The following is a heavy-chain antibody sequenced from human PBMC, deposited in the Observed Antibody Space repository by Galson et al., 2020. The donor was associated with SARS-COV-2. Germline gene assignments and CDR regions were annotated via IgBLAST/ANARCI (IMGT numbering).Heavy chain of an antibody. D-gene: IGHD2-15*01. CDR2: ICYDGSKK. CDR3: ARVDCSGGGWYPGNH. CDR1: GFTFSSYG. V-gene: IGHV3-33*03. Sequence: GGSLRLSCAASGFTFSSYGMHWVRQAPGKGLEWVAVICYDGSKKYYADSVKGLFTISRDNPKNSLYLQMNNLRAEDTAVYHCARVDCSGGGWYPGNHWGRGTLVTVSS. J-gene: IGHJ5*02.